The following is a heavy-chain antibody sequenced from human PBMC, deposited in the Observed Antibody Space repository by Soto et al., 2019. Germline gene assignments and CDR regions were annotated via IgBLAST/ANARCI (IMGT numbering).Heavy chain of an antibody. V-gene: IGHV3-9*01. J-gene: IGHJ6*02. Sequence: PGGSLRLSCAASGFTFDDYAMHWVRQAPGKGLEWVSGISWNSGSIGYADSVKGRFTISRDNAKNSLYLQMNSLRAEDTALYYCAKVKIQTFYYYGMDVWGQGTTVTVSS. CDR3: AKVKIQTFYYYGMDV. CDR2: ISWNSGSI. CDR1: GFTFDDYA.